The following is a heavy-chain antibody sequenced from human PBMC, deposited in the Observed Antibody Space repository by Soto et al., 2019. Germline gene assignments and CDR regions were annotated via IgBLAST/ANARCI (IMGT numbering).Heavy chain of an antibody. CDR2: IGKDGRVK. CDR3: AGDPGWYFHL. J-gene: IGHJ2*01. Sequence: EVQLVESGGDLVQPGGSLRLSCAASGFTFSSYWMSWVRQAPGKGLEWVANIGKDGRVKNYVDSVKGRFTISRDNAKNSLYLQMNNLRAEDTAVYYCAGDPGWYFHLWGRGTLVTVSS. V-gene: IGHV3-7*03. CDR1: GFTFSSYW.